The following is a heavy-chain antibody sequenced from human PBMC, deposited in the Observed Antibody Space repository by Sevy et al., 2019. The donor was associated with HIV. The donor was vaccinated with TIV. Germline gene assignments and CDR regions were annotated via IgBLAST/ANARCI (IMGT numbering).Heavy chain of an antibody. CDR3: ARGGSPDPDFYYYYHGMDV. CDR1: GGSVSSDNYY. J-gene: IGHJ6*02. Sequence: SETLSLTCTVSGGSVSSDNYYWSWIRQPPGKGLEWIGYIYHSGSTNYNPSLKRRVTISVDTSKNQFSRKLNSVTAAETAVYYCARGGSPDPDFYYYYHGMDVWGQGTTVTVSS. V-gene: IGHV4-61*01. D-gene: IGHD2-21*01. CDR2: IYHSGST.